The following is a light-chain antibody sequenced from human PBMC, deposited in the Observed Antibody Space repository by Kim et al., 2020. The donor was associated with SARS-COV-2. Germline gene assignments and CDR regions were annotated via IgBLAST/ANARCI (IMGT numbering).Light chain of an antibody. V-gene: IGKV1-5*01. CDR2: DAS. CDR1: QSISTC. CDR3: QQYEDNTRT. Sequence: ASVGERVTIACGASQSISTCLACGQHLPGKAPRLLISDASSLGSGVPSRFSGSGSGREFTLTINNLQPEDFATYYCQQYEDNTRTFGQGTKVDIK. J-gene: IGKJ1*01.